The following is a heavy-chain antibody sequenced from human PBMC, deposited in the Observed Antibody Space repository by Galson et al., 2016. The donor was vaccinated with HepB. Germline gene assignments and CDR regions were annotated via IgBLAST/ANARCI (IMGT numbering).Heavy chain of an antibody. CDR1: GFTVSGSY. J-gene: IGHJ3*02. V-gene: IGHV3-66*01. D-gene: IGHD6-13*01. Sequence: SLRLSCAVSGFTVSGSYMSWVRQAPGKGLEWVPVFYSDGTTKYADSVKGRFIISRDNSKNTLYLQMNSLRAEDTSVYYCASCMGWYGMCAFEIWGQGTMVTVSS. CDR2: FYSDGTT. CDR3: ASCMGWYGMCAFEI.